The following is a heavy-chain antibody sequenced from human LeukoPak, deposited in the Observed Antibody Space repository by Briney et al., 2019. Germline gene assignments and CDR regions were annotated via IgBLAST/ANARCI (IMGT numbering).Heavy chain of an antibody. CDR1: GGSISSGDYY. CDR3: ARVVTIFGVVPDY. D-gene: IGHD3-3*01. Sequence: SQTLSLTCTVSGGSISSGDYYWSWIRQPPGKGLEWIGYIYYSGSTYYNSSLKSRVTISVDTSKNQFSLKLSSVTAADTAVYYCARVVTIFGVVPDYWGQGTLVTVSS. J-gene: IGHJ4*02. CDR2: IYYSGST. V-gene: IGHV4-30-4*08.